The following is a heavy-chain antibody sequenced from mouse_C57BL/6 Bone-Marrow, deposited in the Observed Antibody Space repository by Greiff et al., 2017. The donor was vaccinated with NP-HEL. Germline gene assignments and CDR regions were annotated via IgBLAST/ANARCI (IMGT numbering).Heavy chain of an antibody. CDR2: IRNKANGYTT. D-gene: IGHD1-1*01. Sequence: EVKLVESGGGLVQPGGSLSFSCAASGFTFTDYYMSWVRQPPGKALEWLGFIRNKANGYTTEYSASVKGRFTISRDNSQSILYLQMNALRAEDSATYYCARDGSSFYYFDYWGQGTTLTVSS. CDR1: GFTFTDYY. J-gene: IGHJ2*01. V-gene: IGHV7-3*01. CDR3: ARDGSSFYYFDY.